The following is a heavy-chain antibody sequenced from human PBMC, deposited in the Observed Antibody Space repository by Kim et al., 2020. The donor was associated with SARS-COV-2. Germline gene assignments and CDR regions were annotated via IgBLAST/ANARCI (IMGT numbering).Heavy chain of an antibody. J-gene: IGHJ4*02. D-gene: IGHD7-27*01. Sequence: GGSLRLSCAASGFTFDDYAMHWVRQAPGKGLEWVSGISWNSGSIGYADSVKGRFTISRDNAKNSLYLQMNSLRAEDTALYYCAKDSDLGSHISFSDWGQGKLGTVSS. CDR1: GFTFDDYA. CDR3: AKDSDLGSHISFSD. CDR2: ISWNSGSI. V-gene: IGHV3-9*01.